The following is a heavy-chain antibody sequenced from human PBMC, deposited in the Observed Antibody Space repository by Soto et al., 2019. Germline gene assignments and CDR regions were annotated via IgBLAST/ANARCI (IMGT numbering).Heavy chain of an antibody. J-gene: IGHJ5*02. Sequence: SETLSLTCTVPGGSISSYYWSWIRQPAGKGLEWIGRIYTSGSTNYNPSLKSRVTMSVDTSKNQFSLKLSSVTAADTAVYHCARGIGSSSWLIRWFDPWGQGTLVTVSS. CDR2: IYTSGST. CDR1: GGSISSYY. CDR3: ARGIGSSSWLIRWFDP. V-gene: IGHV4-4*07. D-gene: IGHD6-13*01.